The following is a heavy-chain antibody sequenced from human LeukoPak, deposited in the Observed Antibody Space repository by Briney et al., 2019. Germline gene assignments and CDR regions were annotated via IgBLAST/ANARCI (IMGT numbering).Heavy chain of an antibody. CDR3: AKTNVAARPGGGAFEF. V-gene: IGHV3-9*01. CDR2: ISWNSDTK. J-gene: IGHJ3*01. CDR1: GFIFDDNA. D-gene: IGHD6-6*01. Sequence: PGGSLRLSCAASGFIFDDNAMHWVRQAPGKGLEWVSGISWNSDTKAYADSVRGRFTISRDNSKNSLYLQMNSLRPEDTAFYYCAKTNVAARPGGGAFEFWGQGTLVTVSS.